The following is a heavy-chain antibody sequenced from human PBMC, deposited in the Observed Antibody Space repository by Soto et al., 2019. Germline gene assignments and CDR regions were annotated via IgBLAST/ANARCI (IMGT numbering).Heavy chain of an antibody. D-gene: IGHD3-22*01. CDR2: INPNSGGT. CDR1: GYTFPGYY. Sequence: ASVKVSCTASGYTFPGYYMHWVRPAPGRGLEWMGWINPNSGGTNYAQQFQGWVTMTRETSISTAYMELSRLRSDDTAVYYCARAPRDSSSYRQYYFDYWGQGTLVNVST. J-gene: IGHJ4*01. V-gene: IGHV1-2*04. CDR3: ARAPRDSSSYRQYYFDY.